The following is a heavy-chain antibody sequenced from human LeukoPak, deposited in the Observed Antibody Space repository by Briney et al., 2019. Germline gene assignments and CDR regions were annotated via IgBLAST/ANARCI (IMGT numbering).Heavy chain of an antibody. J-gene: IGHJ4*02. CDR3: ARDLGSGGGFDY. Sequence: KPSETLSLTCSVSGGSISPYYWSWIRQPPGKGLEWIAYIYYSGNTNHNPSLKSRVTISVDTSKNQFPMKLSSVTAADTAVYYCARDLGSGGGFDYWGQGTLVTVSS. CDR1: GGSISPYY. CDR2: IYYSGNT. D-gene: IGHD2-15*01. V-gene: IGHV4-59*01.